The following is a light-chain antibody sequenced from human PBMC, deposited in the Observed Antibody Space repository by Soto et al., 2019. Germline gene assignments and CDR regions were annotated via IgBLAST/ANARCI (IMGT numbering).Light chain of an antibody. Sequence: IVMTQSPAILSVSPGERATLSCRASQSVSSNLAWYQQKPGQAPRLLIYGASTRATGIPDRFSGSGSGTDFTLTISRLEPEDFAVYYCQQYGSSITFGQGTRLEIK. CDR2: GAS. J-gene: IGKJ5*01. V-gene: IGKV3-15*01. CDR1: QSVSSN. CDR3: QQYGSSIT.